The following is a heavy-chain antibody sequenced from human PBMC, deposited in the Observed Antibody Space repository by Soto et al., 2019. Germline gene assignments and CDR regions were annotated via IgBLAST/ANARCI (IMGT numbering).Heavy chain of an antibody. V-gene: IGHV2-5*02. Sequence: QITLKESGPTLVKPTQTLTLTCTFSGFSLSTSGVGVGWIRQPPGKALEWLALIYWDDDKRYSPSLKSRLTITKDTSKNQVVLTMTNMDPVDTATYYCAHAPYRITIFGVVIPVYFDYWGQGTLVTVSS. CDR2: IYWDDDK. J-gene: IGHJ4*02. CDR3: AHAPYRITIFGVVIPVYFDY. D-gene: IGHD3-3*01. CDR1: GFSLSTSGVG.